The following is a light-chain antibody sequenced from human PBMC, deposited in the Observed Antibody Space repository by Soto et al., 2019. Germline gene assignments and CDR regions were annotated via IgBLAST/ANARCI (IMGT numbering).Light chain of an antibody. CDR3: QQYDSSLIT. Sequence: SPGERATLSCRASQSVSSNYLAWYQQKPGQAPRLLIYGASSRATGIPDRFSDSGSGTDFSLTISRLEPEDFAVYTCQQYDSSLITFGQGTRLEIK. CDR2: GAS. J-gene: IGKJ5*01. V-gene: IGKV3-20*01. CDR1: QSVSSNY.